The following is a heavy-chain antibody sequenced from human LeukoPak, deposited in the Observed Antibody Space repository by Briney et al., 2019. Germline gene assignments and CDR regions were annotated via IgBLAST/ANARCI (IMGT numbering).Heavy chain of an antibody. V-gene: IGHV4-34*01. CDR2: INHSGST. J-gene: IGHJ6*03. D-gene: IGHD6-19*01. CDR1: GGSFSGYY. CDR3: SRAVAGTLYYYMDV. Sequence: PSETLSLTCAVYGGSFSGYYWSWIRQPPGKGLEWIGEINHSGSTNYNPSPKSRVTISVDTSKNQFSLKLSTVSAADTAVYYCSRAVAGTLYYYMDVWGKGTTVTVSS.